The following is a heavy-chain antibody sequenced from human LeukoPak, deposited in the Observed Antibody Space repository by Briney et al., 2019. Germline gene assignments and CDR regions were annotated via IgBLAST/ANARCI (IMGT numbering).Heavy chain of an antibody. V-gene: IGHV4-4*07. CDR2: IYTSGST. J-gene: IGHJ6*02. D-gene: IGHD6-13*01. Sequence: SETLSLTCTVSGGSISSYYWSWIRQPAGKGLEWIGRIYTSGSTNYNPSLKSRVTMSVDTSKNQFSLKLSSVTAADTAVYYCARDLPYSSSWSPVRRYYYYGMDVWGQGTTVTVSS. CDR1: GGSISSYY. CDR3: ARDLPYSSSWSPVRRYYYYGMDV.